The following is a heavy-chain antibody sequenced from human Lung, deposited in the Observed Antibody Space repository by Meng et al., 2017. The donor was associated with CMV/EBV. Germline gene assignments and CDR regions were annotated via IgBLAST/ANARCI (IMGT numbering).Heavy chain of an antibody. CDR2: ISSSSSYI. J-gene: IGHJ6*01. CDR1: GFTFSSYS. D-gene: IGHD6-6*01. CDR3: ARDAEQLVRGGGMDV. V-gene: IGHV3-21*01. Sequence: GGSLRLXCAASGFTFSSYSMNWVRQAPGKGLEWVSFISSSSSYIYYADSVKGRFTISRDNAKNSLYLQTNSLRAEDTAVYYCARDAEQLVRGGGMDVWGQGTTVTVSS.